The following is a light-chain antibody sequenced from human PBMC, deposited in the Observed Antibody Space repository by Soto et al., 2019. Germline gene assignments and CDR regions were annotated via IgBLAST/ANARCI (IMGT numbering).Light chain of an antibody. CDR3: QHYGDSSWT. V-gene: IGKV3-15*01. CDR1: QSVSSN. J-gene: IGKJ1*01. CDR2: AAS. Sequence: EIVMTQSPATLSVSPGERATLSCRASQSVSSNLAWYQQKPGQAPRLLIYAASTRATGIPARFSGSGSGTEFTLTISSLQSEDFAVYYCQHYGDSSWTVGQGTKVEIK.